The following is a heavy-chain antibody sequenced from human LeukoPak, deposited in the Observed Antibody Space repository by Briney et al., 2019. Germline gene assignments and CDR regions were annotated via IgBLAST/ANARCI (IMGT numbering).Heavy chain of an antibody. J-gene: IGHJ4*02. CDR1: GFTFSSYA. V-gene: IGHV3-30*01. CDR3: ARDRSYYYDTPGDY. Sequence: PGGSLRLSCAASGFTFSSYAMHWVRQAPGKGLEWVADISYDGSNKYNADSVKGRFTSSRDNSSSTLYLQMNSLRAEDTAVYYCARDRSYYYDTPGDYWGQGTLVTVSS. CDR2: ISYDGSNK. D-gene: IGHD3-22*01.